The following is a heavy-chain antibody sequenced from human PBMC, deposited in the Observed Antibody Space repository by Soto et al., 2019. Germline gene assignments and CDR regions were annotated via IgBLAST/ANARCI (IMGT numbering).Heavy chain of an antibody. V-gene: IGHV1-18*01. CDR2: INANGGVT. CDR3: ARPRYGSGSYDPSTDDYYYYGMDV. J-gene: IGHJ6*02. D-gene: IGHD3-10*01. CDR1: GYTFTSYG. Sequence: ASVKVSCKASGYTFTSYGISWVRQAPGQGLEWMGLINANGGVTRDAQRFQGRITMTSDTSTSSVYMELRGLTSEDTAVYYCARPRYGSGSYDPSTDDYYYYGMDVWGQGTTVTVSS.